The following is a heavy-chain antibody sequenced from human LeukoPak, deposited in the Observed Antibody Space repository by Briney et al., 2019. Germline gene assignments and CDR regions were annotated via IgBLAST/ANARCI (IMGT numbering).Heavy chain of an antibody. CDR1: GFTFSSYA. V-gene: IGHV3-23*01. J-gene: IGHJ5*02. Sequence: GGSLRLSCAASGFTFSSYAMSWVRQAPGKGREWVSAISGSGGSTYYADSVKGGFTISRDNSKNTLYLQMNSLRAEDTAVYYCAKGGYSSGWLRGNWFDPWGQGTLVTVSS. CDR2: ISGSGGST. CDR3: AKGGYSSGWLRGNWFDP. D-gene: IGHD6-19*01.